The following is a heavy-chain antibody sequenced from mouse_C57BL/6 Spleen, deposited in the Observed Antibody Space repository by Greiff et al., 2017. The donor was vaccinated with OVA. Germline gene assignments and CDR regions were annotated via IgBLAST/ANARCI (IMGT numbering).Heavy chain of an antibody. CDR3: AIWDVRGNFDY. D-gene: IGHD4-1*01. CDR1: GFNIKDYY. CDR2: IDPEDGET. Sequence: VQLKQSGAELVKPGASVKLSCTASGFNIKDYYMHWVKQRTEQGLEWIGRIDPEDGETKYAPKFQGKATITADKSSNTAYLPLSSLTSEDTAVYYCAIWDVRGNFDYWGQGTTLTVSS. J-gene: IGHJ2*01. V-gene: IGHV14-2*01.